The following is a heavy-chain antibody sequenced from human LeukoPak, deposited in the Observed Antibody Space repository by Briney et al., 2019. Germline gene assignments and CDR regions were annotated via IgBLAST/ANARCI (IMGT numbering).Heavy chain of an antibody. Sequence: GGALRLSCAASGFTFSGYEMDWVRQAPGQGLEWVSSISSRSSTIYYTDSVKGRFTISRDNPKNSVYKQMNSLRAEDTAVYYCARGTGYSGYDLLDYWGQGTLVTVSS. J-gene: IGHJ4*02. CDR1: GFTFSGYE. D-gene: IGHD5-12*01. CDR3: ARGTGYSGYDLLDY. V-gene: IGHV3-48*03. CDR2: ISSRSSTI.